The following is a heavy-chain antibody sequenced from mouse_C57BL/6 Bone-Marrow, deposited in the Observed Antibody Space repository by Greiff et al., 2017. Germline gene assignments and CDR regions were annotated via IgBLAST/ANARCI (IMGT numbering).Heavy chain of an antibody. D-gene: IGHD4-1*01. CDR2: IHPHSGST. J-gene: IGHJ2*01. CDR1: GYTFTSYW. Sequence: QVQLQQPGAELVKPGASVKLSCKASGYTFTSYWMHWVKQRPGQGLEWIGMIHPHSGSTNYNEKFKSKATLTVDKSSSTAYMQLSSLTSEDSAVYYCASEATGPYYFDYWGQGTTLTVSS. V-gene: IGHV1-64*01. CDR3: ASEATGPYYFDY.